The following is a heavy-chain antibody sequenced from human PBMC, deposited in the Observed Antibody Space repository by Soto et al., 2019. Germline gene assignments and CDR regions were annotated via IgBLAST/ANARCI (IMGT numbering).Heavy chain of an antibody. D-gene: IGHD2-15*01. CDR1: GGTFSSYA. Sequence: QVQLVQSGAEVKKPGSSVKVSCKAPGGTFSSYAISWVRQAPGQGLEWMGGIIPIFGTAKYAPKFQGRVTMTADESTSTGYMELSRLRSEDTAVYYCARSQGGSSSLDIYYYYYYGMDVWGQGTTVTVSS. CDR2: IIPIFGTA. J-gene: IGHJ6*02. V-gene: IGHV1-69*01. CDR3: ARSQGGSSSLDIYYYYYYGMDV.